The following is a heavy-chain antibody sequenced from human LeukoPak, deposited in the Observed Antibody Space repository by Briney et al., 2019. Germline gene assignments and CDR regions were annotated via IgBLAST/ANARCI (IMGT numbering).Heavy chain of an antibody. CDR2: ISHTGTT. Sequence: SETLSLTCTVSGASITISDYYWGWIRLPPGKGLEWIGTISHTGTTYYNPSLQSRVIISVDKSKNQFSLKLSSVTAADTAVYCCATREHHLLRTPGDYWGQGTLVTVSS. D-gene: IGHD1-26*01. J-gene: IGHJ4*02. CDR3: ATREHHLLRTPGDY. V-gene: IGHV4-39*01. CDR1: GASITISDYY.